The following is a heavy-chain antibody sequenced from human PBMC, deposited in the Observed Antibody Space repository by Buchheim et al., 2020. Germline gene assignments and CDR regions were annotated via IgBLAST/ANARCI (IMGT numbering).Heavy chain of an antibody. D-gene: IGHD2-15*01. CDR3: ARDLLEGCSGGSCYSLGY. V-gene: IGHV3-33*01. J-gene: IGHJ4*02. CDR1: GFTFSSYG. Sequence: QVQLVESGGGVVQPGRSLRLSCAASGFTFSSYGMHWVRQAPGKGLEWVAVIWYGGSNKYYADSVKGRFTISRDNSKNTLYLQMNSLRAEDTAVYYCARDLLEGCSGGSCYSLGYWGQGTL. CDR2: IWYGGSNK.